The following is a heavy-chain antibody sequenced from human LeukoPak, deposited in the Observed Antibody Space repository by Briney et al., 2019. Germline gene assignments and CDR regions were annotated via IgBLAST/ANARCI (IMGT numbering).Heavy chain of an antibody. CDR3: AKVRTGHYFDY. V-gene: IGHV3-23*01. J-gene: IGHJ4*02. D-gene: IGHD1-1*01. Sequence: GGSLRLSCAASGFTFSNYTMSWVRQAPGKGLEWVSSISGTGGSTYYADSVKGRFTISRDNSNNTLFLQMNSLRAEDTAVYYCAKVRTGHYFDYWGQGTLVTASS. CDR1: GFTFSNYT. CDR2: ISGTGGST.